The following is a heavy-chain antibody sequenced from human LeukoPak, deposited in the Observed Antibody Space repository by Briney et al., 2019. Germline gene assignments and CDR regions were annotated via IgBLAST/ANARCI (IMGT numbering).Heavy chain of an antibody. Sequence: SETLSLTCTVSGGSISSYYWSWIRQPPGKGLERIGYIYYSGSTNYNPSLKSRVTISVDTSKNQFSLKLSSVTAADTAVYYYAREGVVGANAFDIWGQGTMVTVSS. CDR3: AREGVVGANAFDI. CDR2: IYYSGST. V-gene: IGHV4-59*01. D-gene: IGHD1-26*01. CDR1: GGSISSYY. J-gene: IGHJ3*02.